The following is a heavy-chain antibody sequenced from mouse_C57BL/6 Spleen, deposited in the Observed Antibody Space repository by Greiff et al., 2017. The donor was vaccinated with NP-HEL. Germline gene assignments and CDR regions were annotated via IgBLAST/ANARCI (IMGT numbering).Heavy chain of an antibody. V-gene: IGHV5-17*01. CDR2: ISSGSSTI. J-gene: IGHJ2*01. D-gene: IGHD1-1*01. Sequence: EVQLVESGGGLVKPGGSLKLSCAASGFTFSDYGMHWVRRAPEKGLEWVAYISSGSSTIYYADTVKGRFTISRDNAKNTLFLQMTSLRSEDTAMYYCARGGITNFDYWGQGTTLTVSS. CDR3: ARGGITNFDY. CDR1: GFTFSDYG.